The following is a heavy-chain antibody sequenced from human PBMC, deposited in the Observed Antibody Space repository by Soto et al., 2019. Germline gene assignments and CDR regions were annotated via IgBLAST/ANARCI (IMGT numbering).Heavy chain of an antibody. CDR2: LNSDGTYA. Sequence: PGGSLRLSCAASGFAFSSYWMHWVRQAPGKGLVWVSRLNSDGTYASSADSVKGRLTISRDNAKNTLYLQLNSLRAEDTAVYYCARGGAYGDYRSDFWGQGTLVTVSS. V-gene: IGHV3-74*01. D-gene: IGHD4-17*01. J-gene: IGHJ4*02. CDR1: GFAFSSYW. CDR3: ARGGAYGDYRSDF.